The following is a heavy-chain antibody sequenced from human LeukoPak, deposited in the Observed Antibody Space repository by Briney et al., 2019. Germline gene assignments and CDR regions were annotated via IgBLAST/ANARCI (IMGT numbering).Heavy chain of an antibody. CDR3: ARVRLYYDSSGYYRDFDY. D-gene: IGHD3-22*01. J-gene: IGHJ4*02. Sequence: SETPSLTCTVSGGSVSSGSYYWSWIRQPPGKGLEWIGYIYYSGSTNYNPSLKSRVTISVDTSKNQFSLKLSSVTAADTAVYYCARVRLYYDSSGYYRDFDYWGQGTLVTVSS. V-gene: IGHV4-61*01. CDR2: IYYSGST. CDR1: GGSVSSGSYY.